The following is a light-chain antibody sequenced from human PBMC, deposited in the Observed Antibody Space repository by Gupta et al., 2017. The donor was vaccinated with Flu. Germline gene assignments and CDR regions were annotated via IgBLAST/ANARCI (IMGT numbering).Light chain of an antibody. CDR2: WAS. CDR1: QSVLYNSNNKNK. Sequence: IVMTQPPHCIAALLGERATINCKSSQSVLYNSNNKNKIAWYQRKPGQPPKLLISWASTRESGLPDRFSGSGSGTDFTLTISSLQAEDVALYYCQQDDSLPDTFGQGTKLDIK. V-gene: IGKV4-1*01. J-gene: IGKJ2*01. CDR3: QQDDSLPDT.